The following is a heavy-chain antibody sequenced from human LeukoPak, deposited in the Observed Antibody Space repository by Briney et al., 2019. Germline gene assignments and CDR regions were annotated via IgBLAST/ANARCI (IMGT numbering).Heavy chain of an antibody. Sequence: GGSLRLSRAASGFTFDDYAMHWVRQAPGKGLEWVSGISWNSGSIGYADSVKGRFTISRDNAKNSLYLQMNSLRAEDTALYYCARAAAGVEDYWGQGTLVTVSS. V-gene: IGHV3-9*01. CDR3: ARAAAGVEDY. D-gene: IGHD6-13*01. CDR1: GFTFDDYA. J-gene: IGHJ4*02. CDR2: ISWNSGSI.